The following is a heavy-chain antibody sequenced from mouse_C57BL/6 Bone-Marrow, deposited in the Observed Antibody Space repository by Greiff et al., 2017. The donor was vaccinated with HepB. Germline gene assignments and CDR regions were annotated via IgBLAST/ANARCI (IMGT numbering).Heavy chain of an antibody. Sequence: EVKLVESGGGLVQPGESLKLSCESNEYEFPSHDMSWVRKTPEKRLELVAAINSDGGSTYYPDTMERRFIISRDNTKTTMYLQMSSLRSEDAALYYCARGGNGYPCAYWGQGTLVTVST. D-gene: IGHD2-2*01. V-gene: IGHV5-2*03. CDR1: EYEFPSHD. J-gene: IGHJ3*01. CDR3: ARGGNGYPCAY. CDR2: INSDGGST.